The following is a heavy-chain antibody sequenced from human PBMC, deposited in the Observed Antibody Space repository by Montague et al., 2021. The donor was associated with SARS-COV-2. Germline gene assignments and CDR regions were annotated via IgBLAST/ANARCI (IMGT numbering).Heavy chain of an antibody. V-gene: IGHV6-1*01. Sequence: CAISGDSVSGNTASRNWNRQSPSRGLEGLGRTYYRFKWYHDYAISLKSRITINPDTSKNQFSLQLSSVAPEDTAVFYCARTTTRMLYPENAFDIWGQGTMVTVSS. J-gene: IGHJ3*02. CDR3: ARTTTRMLYPENAFDI. CDR1: GDSVSGNTAS. CDR2: TYYRFKWYH. D-gene: IGHD2-15*01.